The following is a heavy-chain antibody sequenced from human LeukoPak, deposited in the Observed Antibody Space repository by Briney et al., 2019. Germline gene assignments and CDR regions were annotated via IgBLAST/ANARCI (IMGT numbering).Heavy chain of an antibody. Sequence: GASVKVSCKASGYTFTSYGISWVRQAPGQGLEWMGWISAYNGNTNYAQKLQGRVTMTTDTSTSTAYMELRSLRSDDTAVYYCARIPIYDSSGYYFFGRYYYYYGMDVWGQGTTVTVSS. D-gene: IGHD3-22*01. CDR2: ISAYNGNT. V-gene: IGHV1-18*01. CDR1: GYTFTSYG. CDR3: ARIPIYDSSGYYFFGRYYYYYGMDV. J-gene: IGHJ6*02.